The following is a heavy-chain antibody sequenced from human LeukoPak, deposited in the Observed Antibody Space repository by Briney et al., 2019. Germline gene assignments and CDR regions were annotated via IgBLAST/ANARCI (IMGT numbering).Heavy chain of an antibody. CDR1: GFTFSSYG. J-gene: IGHJ4*02. Sequence: PGRSLRLSCAASGFTFSSYGMHWVRQAPGKGLEWVAVISYDGSNKYYADSVKGRFTISRDKSKNTLYLQMSSLRAEDTAVYYCARDREQTYYDFWSGYFYWGQGTLVTVSS. CDR2: ISYDGSNK. CDR3: ARDREQTYYDFWSGYFY. V-gene: IGHV3-30*03. D-gene: IGHD3-3*01.